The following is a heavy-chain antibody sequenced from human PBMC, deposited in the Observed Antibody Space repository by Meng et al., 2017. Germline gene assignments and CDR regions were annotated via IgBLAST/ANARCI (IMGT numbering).Heavy chain of an antibody. D-gene: IGHD2-21*02. J-gene: IGHJ4*02. V-gene: IGHV1-69*05. CDR1: GGTFSSYA. Sequence: SVKVSCKASGGTFSSYAISWVRQAPGQGLEWMGGIRPIFGAANYAQKFQGRVTITTDESTSTAYMELSSLRAEDTAVYYCARGHIVVVTAILGYWGQGTLVTVSS. CDR3: ARGHIVVVTAILGY. CDR2: IRPIFGAA.